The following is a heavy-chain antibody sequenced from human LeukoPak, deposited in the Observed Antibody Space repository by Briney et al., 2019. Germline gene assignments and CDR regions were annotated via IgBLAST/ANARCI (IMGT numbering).Heavy chain of an antibody. Sequence: SVKVSCKASGGTFSSYAISWVRQAPGQGLEWMGGIIPIFGTANYAQKFQGRVTITADESTSTAYMELSSLRSEDTAVYYCARDRELGGPAAVYYYYYYMDVWGKGTTVTVPS. CDR2: IIPIFGTA. J-gene: IGHJ6*03. V-gene: IGHV1-69*13. D-gene: IGHD2-2*01. CDR1: GGTFSSYA. CDR3: ARDRELGGPAAVYYYYYYMDV.